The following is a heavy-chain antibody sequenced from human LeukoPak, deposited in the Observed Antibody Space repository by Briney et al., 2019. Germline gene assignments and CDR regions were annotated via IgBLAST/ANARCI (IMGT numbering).Heavy chain of an antibody. V-gene: IGHV3-48*03. J-gene: IGHJ4*02. CDR1: GFTFSSYE. D-gene: IGHD2-15*01. CDR2: ISSSGSTI. CDR3: ASTFPYCTSGTCAL. Sequence: PGGSLRLSCAASGFTFSSYEMNWVRQAPGKGLEWVSYISSSGSTIYYADSVKGRFTISRDNAKNSLYLQVNSLRAEDSAVYYCASTFPYCTSGTCALGGQGTLVTVSS.